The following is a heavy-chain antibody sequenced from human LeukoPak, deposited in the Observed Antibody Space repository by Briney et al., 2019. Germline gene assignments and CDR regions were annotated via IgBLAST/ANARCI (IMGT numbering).Heavy chain of an antibody. J-gene: IGHJ4*02. CDR2: IYYSGIT. CDR1: GGSISSSNYY. V-gene: IGHV4-39*01. D-gene: IGHD2-2*01. CDR3: ASYRSSYVDY. Sequence: SETLSLTCTVSGGSISSSNYYWGWIRQPPGKGLEWIGSIYYSGITDYNPSLKSRVAISVDTSKNQFSLKVGSVTAADTAVYYCASYRSSYVDYGGQGRLLTVSS.